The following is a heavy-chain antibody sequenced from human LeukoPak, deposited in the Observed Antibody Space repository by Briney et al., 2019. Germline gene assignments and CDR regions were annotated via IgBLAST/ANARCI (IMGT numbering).Heavy chain of an antibody. CDR2: INPNSGGT. CDR3: ARVLGGLAFRTFDY. Sequence: GASVKVSCKASGYTFTGYYMHWVRQAPGQGLEWMGWINPNSGGTNYAQKFQGRVTMTRDTSISTAYMELSSLRSEDTAVYYCARVLGGLAFRTFDYWGQGTLVTVSS. V-gene: IGHV1-2*02. CDR1: GYTFTGYY. J-gene: IGHJ4*02. D-gene: IGHD3-16*01.